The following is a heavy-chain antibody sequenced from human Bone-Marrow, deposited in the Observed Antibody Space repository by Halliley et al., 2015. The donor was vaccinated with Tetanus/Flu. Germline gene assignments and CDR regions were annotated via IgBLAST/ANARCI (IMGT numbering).Heavy chain of an antibody. D-gene: IGHD3-22*01. CDR1: GGSISSYY. CDR2: IYYSGST. V-gene: IGHV4-59*01. Sequence: TLSLTCTVSGGSISSYYWSWIRQPPGKGLEWIGNIYYSGSTNYNPSLKSRVTISVDTSKNQFSLKLSSVTAADTAVYYCARSLLYYYDSSGYLDVWGQGTPVTVSS. CDR3: ARSLLYYYDSSGYLDV. J-gene: IGHJ6*02.